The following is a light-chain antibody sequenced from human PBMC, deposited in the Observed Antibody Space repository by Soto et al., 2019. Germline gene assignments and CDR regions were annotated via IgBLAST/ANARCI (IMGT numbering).Light chain of an antibody. CDR1: SSDVGGYNY. CDR2: EVS. J-gene: IGLJ1*01. CDR3: SSYRSSSTLYV. Sequence: QSALTQPASVSGSPGQSITISCTGTSSDVGGYNYVSWYQQHPGKAPKLMIYEVSNRPSGVSNRFCGSKSGNTASLTISGLQAEDEADYYCSSYRSSSTLYVFGTGTKLTVL. V-gene: IGLV2-14*01.